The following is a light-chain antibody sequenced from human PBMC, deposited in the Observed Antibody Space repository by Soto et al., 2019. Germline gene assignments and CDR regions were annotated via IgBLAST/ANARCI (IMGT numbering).Light chain of an antibody. CDR1: QGISTY. CDR3: QQSNSITWT. CDR2: AAS. V-gene: IGKV1-39*01. Sequence: DIQMTQSASSLSASVGERATITFRSSQGISTYLNWYQQKPGKAPKVLIYAASSLQSGVPSRFSGSGSETDFTLTISSLQPEDFATYSCQQSNSITWTFGQGTKVDIK. J-gene: IGKJ1*01.